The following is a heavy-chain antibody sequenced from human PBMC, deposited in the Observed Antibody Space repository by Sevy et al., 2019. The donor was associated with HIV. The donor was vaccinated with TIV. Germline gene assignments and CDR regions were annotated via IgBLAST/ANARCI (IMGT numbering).Heavy chain of an antibody. J-gene: IGHJ6*02. D-gene: IGHD1-26*01. CDR2: ISSSSRYI. CDR3: ARDLSAHIDYYSMDV. Sequence: GGSPRLSCAASGFTFSSYSMNWVRQAPGKGLEWVTSISSSSRYIYYVDSVKGRFTVSRDNSKNSLYLQMNSLRAEDTAVYYCARDLSAHIDYYSMDVWGQGTTVTVSS. CDR1: GFTFSSYS. V-gene: IGHV3-21*01.